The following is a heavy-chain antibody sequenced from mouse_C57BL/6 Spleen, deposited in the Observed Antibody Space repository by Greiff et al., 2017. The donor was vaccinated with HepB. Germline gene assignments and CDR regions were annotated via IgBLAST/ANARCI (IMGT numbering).Heavy chain of an antibody. V-gene: IGHV1-59*01. J-gene: IGHJ2*01. CDR3: ARITTVVATDY. CDR1: GYTFTSYW. CDR2: IDPSDSYT. D-gene: IGHD1-1*01. Sequence: QVQLKQSGAELVRPGTSVKLSCKASGYTFTSYWMHWVKQRPGQGLEWIGVIDPSDSYTNYNQKFKGKATLTVDTSSSTAYMQLSSLTSEDSAVYYCARITTVVATDYWGQGTTLTVSS.